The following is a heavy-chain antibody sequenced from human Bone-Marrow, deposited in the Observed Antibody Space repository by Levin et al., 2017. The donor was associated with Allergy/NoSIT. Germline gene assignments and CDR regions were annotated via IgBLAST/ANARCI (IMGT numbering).Heavy chain of an antibody. Sequence: LSLTCAASGFTFSGSAMHWVRQASGKGLEWVGRIRSKANSYATAYAASVKGRFTISRDDSKNTAYLQMNSLKTEDTAVYYCTRTNIRQQWLGLDDAFDIWGQGTMVTVSS. D-gene: IGHD6-19*01. CDR3: TRTNIRQQWLGLDDAFDI. CDR2: IRSKANSYAT. J-gene: IGHJ3*02. CDR1: GFTFSGSA. V-gene: IGHV3-73*01.